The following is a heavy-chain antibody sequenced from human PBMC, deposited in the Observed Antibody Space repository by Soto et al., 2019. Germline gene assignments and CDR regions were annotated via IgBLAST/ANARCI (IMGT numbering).Heavy chain of an antibody. V-gene: IGHV3-30*18. CDR3: AKDIGCYYDSTGPDY. CDR1: GFTFSSYG. J-gene: IGHJ4*02. CDR2: ISYDGSNK. Sequence: QVQLVESGGGVVQPGRSLRLSCAASGFTFSSYGMHWVRQAPGKGLEWVAVISYDGSNKYYADSVKGRFTISRDNSKNTLYLQMNSLRAEDTAVYYCAKDIGCYYDSTGPDYWGQGTLVTVSS. D-gene: IGHD3-22*01.